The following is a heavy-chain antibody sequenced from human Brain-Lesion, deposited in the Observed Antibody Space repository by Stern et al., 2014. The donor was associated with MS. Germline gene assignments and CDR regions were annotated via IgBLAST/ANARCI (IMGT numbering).Heavy chain of an antibody. CDR3: ARDQRGITIFGVVTDYYYLGMDV. CDR2: IKPNTGGT. V-gene: IGHV1-2*02. CDR1: GYIFTGYY. J-gene: IGHJ6*02. Sequence: MQLVESGAEVKKPGASVKVSCKASGYIFTGYYINWVRQAPGQGLEWMAWIKPNTGGTKYAQKFQGRVTMSTDTSISTAYMELSSLTSDDTAVYYCARDQRGITIFGVVTDYYYLGMDVWGQGTTVTVSS. D-gene: IGHD3-3*01.